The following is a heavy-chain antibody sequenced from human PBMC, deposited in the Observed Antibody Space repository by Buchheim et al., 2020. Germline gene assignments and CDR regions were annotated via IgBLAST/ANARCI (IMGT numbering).Heavy chain of an antibody. CDR3: ARAGSSSDYYYYGMDV. Sequence: QVQLVQSGAEVKKPGASVKVSCKASGYTFTSYYMHWVRKAPGQGLEWMGIINPSGGSTSYAHKFQGRVTMTRDTSTSTVYMELSSLRSEDTAVYYCARAGSSSDYYYYGMDVWGQGTT. D-gene: IGHD6-13*01. V-gene: IGHV1-46*01. CDR2: INPSGGST. CDR1: GYTFTSYY. J-gene: IGHJ6*02.